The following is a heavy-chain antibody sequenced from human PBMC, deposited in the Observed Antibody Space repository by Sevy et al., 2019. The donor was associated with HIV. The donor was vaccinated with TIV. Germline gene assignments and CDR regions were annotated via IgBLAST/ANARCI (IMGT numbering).Heavy chain of an antibody. CDR1: GYTFTSYA. CDR2: INTNTGNP. Sequence: ASVKVSCKASGYTFTSYAMNWVRQAPGQGLEWMGWINTNTGNPTYAQGFTGRFVFSLDTSVGTAYLQISSLKAEDTAVYYCARDREGTGAIIYGMDVWGQGTTVTVSS. D-gene: IGHD1-26*01. CDR3: ARDREGTGAIIYGMDV. J-gene: IGHJ6*02. V-gene: IGHV7-4-1*02.